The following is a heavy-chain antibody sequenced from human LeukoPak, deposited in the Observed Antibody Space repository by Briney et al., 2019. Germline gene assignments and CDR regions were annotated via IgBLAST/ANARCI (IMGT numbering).Heavy chain of an antibody. CDR2: IYSGDSDN. CDR3: ARGENSGYEFPDY. CDR1: GCILTNYW. D-gene: IGHD5-12*01. J-gene: IGHJ4*02. V-gene: IGHV5-51*03. Sequence: AGGAPEISCQGSGCILTNYWIGRGRPVPGKGLDGMGVIYSGDSDNTQSLSFQGQVTISADKSVSTAYLQSSSLKASDTAMYYCARGENSGYEFPDYWGQGTRVTVSS.